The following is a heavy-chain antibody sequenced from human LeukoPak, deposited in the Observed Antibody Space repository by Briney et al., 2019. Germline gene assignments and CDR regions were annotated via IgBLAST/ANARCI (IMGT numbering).Heavy chain of an antibody. J-gene: IGHJ5*02. CDR1: GFTFSSYW. CDR2: INTDGSST. CDR3: AKADIVVVPAAIDWFDP. Sequence: GGSLRLSCAASGFTFSSYWMHWVRQAPGKGLVWVSRINTDGSSTSYADSVKGRFTISRDNAKNTLYLQMNSLRAEDTAVYYCAKADIVVVPAAIDWFDPWGQGTLVTASS. D-gene: IGHD2-2*02. V-gene: IGHV3-74*01.